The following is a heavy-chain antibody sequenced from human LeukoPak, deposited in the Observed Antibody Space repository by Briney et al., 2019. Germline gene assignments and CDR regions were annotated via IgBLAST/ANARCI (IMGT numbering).Heavy chain of an antibody. D-gene: IGHD3-3*01. V-gene: IGHV4-39*07. Sequence: SETLSLTCTVSGGSISSSSYYWGWIRQPPGKGLEWIGSIYYSGSTYYNPSLKSRVTISVDTSKNQFSLKLSSVTAADTAVYYCARAFWGSATYYDFWSGYTQYYMDVWGKGTTVTVSS. J-gene: IGHJ6*03. CDR3: ARAFWGSATYYDFWSGYTQYYMDV. CDR1: GGSISSSSYY. CDR2: IYYSGST.